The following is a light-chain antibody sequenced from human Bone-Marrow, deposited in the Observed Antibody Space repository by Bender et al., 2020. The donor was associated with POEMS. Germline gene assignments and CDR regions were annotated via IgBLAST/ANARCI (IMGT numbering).Light chain of an antibody. Sequence: QSALTQPRSVSGSPGQSVTMSCTGSPTDVGGYQFVSWYQQAPGKAPKLIIFDVTERPSGVPARFSGSKSGNRAALTISGLQAEDEADYYCCAFEGIGVFGSGTKVTVL. J-gene: IGLJ1*01. CDR2: DVT. V-gene: IGLV2-11*01. CDR1: PTDVGGYQF. CDR3: CAFEGIGV.